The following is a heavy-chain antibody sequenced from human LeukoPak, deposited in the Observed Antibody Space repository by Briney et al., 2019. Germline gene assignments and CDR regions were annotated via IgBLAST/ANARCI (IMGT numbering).Heavy chain of an antibody. D-gene: IGHD3/OR15-3a*01. V-gene: IGHV3-74*01. CDR2: INSDGSST. CDR3: VLDLFSSFAFDI. J-gene: IGHJ3*02. CDR1: GFTFSRYW. Sequence: GGSLRLSCAASGFTFSRYWMHWVRQAPGKGLLWVSRINSDGSSTYYADSVKGRFTNSRDNAKNALHLQMNSLTAEDTAVYYCVLDLFSSFAFDIWGQGTMVTVSS.